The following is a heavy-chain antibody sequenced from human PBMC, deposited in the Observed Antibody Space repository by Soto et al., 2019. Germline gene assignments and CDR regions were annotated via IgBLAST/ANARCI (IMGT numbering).Heavy chain of an antibody. J-gene: IGHJ5*02. V-gene: IGHV1-18*04. D-gene: IGHD6-13*01. CDR2: ISAYNANT. CDR3: ATSPLGSRWPKCDP. Sequence: GASVRVSCKASGYTFTSYGITWVRQAPGQGLEWMGWISAYNANTNYAQKLQGRVTMTTDTSTSTAYMELRSLRSDDTAVYYCATSPLGSRWPKCDPWGQGTLVTVSS. CDR1: GYTFTSYG.